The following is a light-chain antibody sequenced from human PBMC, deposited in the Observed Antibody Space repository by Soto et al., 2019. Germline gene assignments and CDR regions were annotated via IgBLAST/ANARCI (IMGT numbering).Light chain of an antibody. CDR1: QTVRNNY. CDR3: QQFSYPLT. CDR2: DAS. Sequence: EFVLSQSACTLSLSTGERATLSCRASQTVRNNYLAWYQQKPGQAPRLLIYDASSRATGIPDRFSGGGSGTDFTLTISRLEPEDFAVYYCQQFSYPLTFGGGTKVDI. V-gene: IGKV3-20*01. J-gene: IGKJ4*01.